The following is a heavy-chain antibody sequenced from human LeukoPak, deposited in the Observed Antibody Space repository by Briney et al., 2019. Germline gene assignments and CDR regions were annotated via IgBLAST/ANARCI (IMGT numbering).Heavy chain of an antibody. D-gene: IGHD2-21*02. CDR3: ARDSAVVTDALFDY. CDR2: IYTSGST. CDR1: GGSISSYY. V-gene: IGHV4-4*07. Sequence: MSSETLSLTCTVSGGSISSYYWSWIRQPAGKGLEWIGRIYTSGSTNYNPSLKSRVTMSVDTSKNQFSLKLSSVTAADTAVYYCARDSAVVTDALFDYWGQGTLVTVSS. J-gene: IGHJ4*02.